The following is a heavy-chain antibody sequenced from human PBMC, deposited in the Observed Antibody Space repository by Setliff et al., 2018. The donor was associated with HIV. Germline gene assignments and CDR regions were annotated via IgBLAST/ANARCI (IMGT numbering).Heavy chain of an antibody. V-gene: IGHV3-30*04. CDR1: GFTFSIYA. J-gene: IGHJ4*02. Sequence: GESLKISCAASGFTFSIYAMHWVRQAPGKGLEWVAFISYDGSYEYYADSVKGRFTISRDNSKNTLYLQMNSLRAEDTAVYYCARDPFLAQGFWSGYYSDYWGQGTLVTVSS. CDR2: ISYDGSYE. CDR3: ARDPFLAQGFWSGYYSDY. D-gene: IGHD3-3*01.